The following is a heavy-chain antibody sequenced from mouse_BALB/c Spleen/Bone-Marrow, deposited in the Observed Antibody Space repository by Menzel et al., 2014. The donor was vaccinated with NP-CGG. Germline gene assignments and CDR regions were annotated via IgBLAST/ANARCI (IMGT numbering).Heavy chain of an antibody. Sequence: EVQLQQSGPELVKPGASVKIPCKASGYTFTDYNMDWAKQSHGKSLEWIGYVNPNNGGTIYNQKFKGKATLTVDKSSSTASMELRSLTSEDTAVYYCARTNMVTTLYFYALDYWGQGTSVTVSS. CDR2: VNPNNGGT. CDR3: ARTNMVTTLYFYALDY. J-gene: IGHJ4*01. D-gene: IGHD2-1*01. CDR1: GYTFTDYN. V-gene: IGHV1-18*01.